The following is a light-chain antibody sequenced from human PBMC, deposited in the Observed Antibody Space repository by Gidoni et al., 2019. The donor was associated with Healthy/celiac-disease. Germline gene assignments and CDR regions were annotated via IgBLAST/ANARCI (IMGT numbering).Light chain of an antibody. CDR3: QQYNNWPQT. Sequence: EIVMTQSPATLSVSPGERATLSCRASQSVSSNLAWYQQKPGQAPRLLIYGASTRAPGIPARFSGSGSGTEFTLTISSLQSEDFAVYYCQQYNNWPQTFGGGTKVEIK. J-gene: IGKJ4*01. CDR2: GAS. CDR1: QSVSSN. V-gene: IGKV3-15*01.